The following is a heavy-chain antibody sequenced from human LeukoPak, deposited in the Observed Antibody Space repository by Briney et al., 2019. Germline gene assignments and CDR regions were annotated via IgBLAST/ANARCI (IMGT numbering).Heavy chain of an antibody. Sequence: ASVKVSCKASGYTFTGYYMHWVRQAPGQGLEWMGWINPNSGGTNYAQKFQGRVTMTRDTSISTAYMELSRLRSDDTAVYYCARDEDYGIFVNVDYWGQGTLVTVSS. V-gene: IGHV1-2*02. CDR3: ARDEDYGIFVNVDY. D-gene: IGHD4-17*01. J-gene: IGHJ4*02. CDR2: INPNSGGT. CDR1: GYTFTGYY.